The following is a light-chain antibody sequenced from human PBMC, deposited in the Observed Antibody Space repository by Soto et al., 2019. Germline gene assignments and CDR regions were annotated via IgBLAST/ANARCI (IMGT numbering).Light chain of an antibody. CDR1: QSVSSSY. Sequence: EIVLTQSPGTLSLSPGGRATLSCRASQSVSSSYLAWYQQKPGQAPRLLIYGASSRATGIPDRFSGSGSGTDFTLTISRLEPEDFAVYYCQQYGSSPAAITFGQGTRLEIK. J-gene: IGKJ5*01. CDR3: QQYGSSPAAIT. V-gene: IGKV3-20*01. CDR2: GAS.